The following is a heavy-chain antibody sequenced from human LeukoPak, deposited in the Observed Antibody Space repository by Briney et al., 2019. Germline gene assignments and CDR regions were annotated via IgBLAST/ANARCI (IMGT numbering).Heavy chain of an antibody. CDR3: AREEGIL. V-gene: IGHV3-30-3*01. J-gene: IGHJ4*02. CDR2: ISYDGSNK. Sequence: PGGSLRLSCAASGFTFSSYAMHWVRQAPGKGLEWVAVISYDGSNKYYADSVKGRFTISRDNSKNTLYLQMNGLRAEDTAVYYCAREEGILWGQGTLVTVSS. CDR1: GFTFSSYA.